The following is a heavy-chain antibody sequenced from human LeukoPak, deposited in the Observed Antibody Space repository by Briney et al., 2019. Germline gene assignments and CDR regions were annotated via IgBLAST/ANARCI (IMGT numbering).Heavy chain of an antibody. CDR1: GYSFSSYW. CDR2: IYPGDSDT. CDR3: ARQRSGSYFPDLYDY. D-gene: IGHD1-26*01. V-gene: IGHV5-51*01. J-gene: IGHJ4*02. Sequence: GEPLKISCKGSGYSFSSYWIVWVRQMPGKGLEWMGIIYPGDSDTRYSPSFQGQVTISADKSISTAYLQWSSLKASDTAMYYCARQRSGSYFPDLYDYWGQGTLVTVSS.